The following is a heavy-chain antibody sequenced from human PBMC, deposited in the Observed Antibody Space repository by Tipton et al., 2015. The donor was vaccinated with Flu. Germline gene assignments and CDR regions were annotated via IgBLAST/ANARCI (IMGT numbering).Heavy chain of an antibody. Sequence: SLRLSCEGSGFMFSSFWMGWVRQAPGKGLEWVSVIYRGGSTYYADSVKGRFTTSRDSSKNTLYLQMNSLRAEDTAVYYCARVREADYAYGMDVWGQGTTVTVSS. J-gene: IGHJ6*02. D-gene: IGHD3-16*01. CDR2: IYRGGST. V-gene: IGHV3-53*01. CDR1: GFMFSSFW. CDR3: ARVREADYAYGMDV.